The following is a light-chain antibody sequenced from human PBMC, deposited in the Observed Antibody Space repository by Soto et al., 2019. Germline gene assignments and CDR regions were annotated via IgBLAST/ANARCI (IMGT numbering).Light chain of an antibody. Sequence: IVLTQTPATLSLSPGQIATLCCGASQSVSSYLAWYQQKPGQAPRLLIYDASNRATGIPARFSGSGSGTDFTLTISRLEPEDFAVYYCQQYGSSPKTFGQGTKVDIK. V-gene: IGKV3D-20*01. CDR2: DAS. CDR3: QQYGSSPKT. CDR1: QSVSSY. J-gene: IGKJ1*01.